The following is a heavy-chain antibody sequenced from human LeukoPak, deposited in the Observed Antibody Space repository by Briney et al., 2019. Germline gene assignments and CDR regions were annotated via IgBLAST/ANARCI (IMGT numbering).Heavy chain of an antibody. Sequence: SQTLSLTCTVSGASISSGGYFWSWIRQPPEKGLEWLGYIYHSVSTYYNPSLKSRVTISLDRSKNQFSLKLTSVTAADTAVYYCARDPGYANYFDYWGQGTLVTVSS. V-gene: IGHV4-30-2*01. CDR2: IYHSVST. D-gene: IGHD5-12*01. CDR3: ARDPGYANYFDY. CDR1: GASISSGGYF. J-gene: IGHJ4*02.